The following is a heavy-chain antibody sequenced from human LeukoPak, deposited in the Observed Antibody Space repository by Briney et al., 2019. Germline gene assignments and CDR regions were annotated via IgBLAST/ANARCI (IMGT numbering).Heavy chain of an antibody. V-gene: IGHV1-3*01. Sequence: ASVKVSCKASGYTFTSYAMHWERQAPGQRLEWMGWINAGNGNTKYSQKFQGRVTITRDTSASTAYMELSSLRSEDTAVYYCARDRGYSSSWWPVFDYWGQGTLVTVSS. D-gene: IGHD6-13*01. CDR2: INAGNGNT. CDR3: ARDRGYSSSWWPVFDY. CDR1: GYTFTSYA. J-gene: IGHJ4*02.